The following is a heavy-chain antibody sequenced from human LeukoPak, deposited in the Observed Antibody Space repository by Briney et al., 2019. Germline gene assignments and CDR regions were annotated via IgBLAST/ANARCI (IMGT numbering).Heavy chain of an antibody. Sequence: GGSLILSCAASGFTFSSFWMTWVRQAPGKGLEWVANIRQYGSEKYYVDSVEGRFTISRDNAKKSLFLQMNSLRVEDTAVYYCARDMRGDGFDIWGQGTMVTVSS. J-gene: IGHJ3*02. CDR3: ARDMRGDGFDI. V-gene: IGHV3-7*04. D-gene: IGHD2-2*01. CDR2: IRQYGSEK. CDR1: GFTFSSFW.